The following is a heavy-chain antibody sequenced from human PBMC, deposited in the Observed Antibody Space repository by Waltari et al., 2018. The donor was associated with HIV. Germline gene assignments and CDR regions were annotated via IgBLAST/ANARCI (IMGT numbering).Heavy chain of an antibody. CDR2: IWYDGSNK. Sequence: QVQLVESGGGVVQPGRSLRLSCAASGFTFSSYGMHWVRQAPGKGLGWGAVIWYDGSNKYNADSVKGRFTISRDNSKNKLYLQTNSLRAEVTAVYYWAREPVTATFYDYWGQGTLVTVSS. V-gene: IGHV3-33*01. J-gene: IGHJ4*02. D-gene: IGHD2-21*02. CDR3: AREPVTATFYDY. CDR1: GFTFSSYG.